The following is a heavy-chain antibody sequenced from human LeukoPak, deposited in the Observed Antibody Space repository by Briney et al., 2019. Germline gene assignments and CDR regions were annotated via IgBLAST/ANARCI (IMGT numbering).Heavy chain of an antibody. CDR2: MNPNSGNT. CDR1: GYTFTSYD. D-gene: IGHD3-9*01. Sequence: ASVKVSCKASGYTFTSYDINWVRQATGQGLEWMGWMNPNSGNTGYAQKFQGRVTMTRNTSISTAYMELSSLRSEDTAMYYCARGIVLRYFDWLPYYYYYMDVWGKGTTVTISS. V-gene: IGHV1-8*01. CDR3: ARGIVLRYFDWLPYYYYYMDV. J-gene: IGHJ6*03.